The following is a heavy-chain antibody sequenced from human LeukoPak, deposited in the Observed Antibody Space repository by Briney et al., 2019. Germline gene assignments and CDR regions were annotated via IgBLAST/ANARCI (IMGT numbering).Heavy chain of an antibody. CDR2: ISGSGGST. V-gene: IGHV3-23*01. J-gene: IGHJ4*02. Sequence: GGSLRLSCAASGFTFSSYAMSWVRQAPGKGLEWVSAISGSGGSTYYADSVKGRFTISRDNSKNTLYLQMNSLRAEDTAVYYRAKGIVVVPAAIPPFDYWGQGTLVTVSS. CDR3: AKGIVVVPAAIPPFDY. CDR1: GFTFSSYA. D-gene: IGHD2-2*01.